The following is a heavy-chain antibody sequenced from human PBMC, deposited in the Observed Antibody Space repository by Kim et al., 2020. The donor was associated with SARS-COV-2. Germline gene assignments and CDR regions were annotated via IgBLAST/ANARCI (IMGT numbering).Heavy chain of an antibody. D-gene: IGHD2-21*02. CDR3: ARDRVTYPDDFEI. CDR1: GYTFTSYG. CDR2: ISTYIDDHQ. J-gene: IGHJ3*02. V-gene: IGHV1-18*01. Sequence: ASVKVSCKASGYTFTSYGISWVRQAPGQGLEWMGWISTYIDDHQVFAQKFRGKFTMTRDTSTSTVYLQLGSLASDDTAVYYCARDRVTYPDDFEIWGQGTLVTVSS.